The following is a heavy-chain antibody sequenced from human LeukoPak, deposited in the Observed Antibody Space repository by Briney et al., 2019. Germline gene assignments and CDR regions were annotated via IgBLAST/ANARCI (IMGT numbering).Heavy chain of an antibody. CDR2: ISAYNGNT. J-gene: IGHJ4*02. CDR3: ARPNSPYGDYDY. D-gene: IGHD4-17*01. Sequence: GASVTVSCKASGYTFTSYGIGWVRQAPGQGLEWMGWISAYNGNTNYAQKLQGRVTMTTDTSTSTAYMELRSLRSDDTAVYYCARPNSPYGDYDYWGQGTLVTVSA. CDR1: GYTFTSYG. V-gene: IGHV1-18*01.